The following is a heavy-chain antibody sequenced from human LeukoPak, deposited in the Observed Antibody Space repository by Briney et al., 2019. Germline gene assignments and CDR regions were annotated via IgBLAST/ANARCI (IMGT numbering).Heavy chain of an antibody. V-gene: IGHV4-39*01. CDR1: GGSISSSSYY. CDR2: YSGST. CDR3: ARSSYGAGSKPYWVDY. J-gene: IGHJ4*02. D-gene: IGHD3-10*01. Sequence: PSETLSLTCTVSGGSISSSSYYWAWIRQPPGEVRKYLGSYSGSTYYNLSLKSRVTISVDTSKKQFSLKLSSVTAADTAVYYCARSSYGAGSKPYWVDYWGQGTLVTVSS.